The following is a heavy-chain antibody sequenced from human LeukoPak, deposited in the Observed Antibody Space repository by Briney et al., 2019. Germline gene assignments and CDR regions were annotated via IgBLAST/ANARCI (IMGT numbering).Heavy chain of an antibody. D-gene: IGHD4-17*01. V-gene: IGHV3-53*01. CDR1: GFTASSND. Sequence: GGSLRLSCAASGFTASSNDMSWVRQAPGKGLECLSVIYSGGSTDYADSVKGRLTISRENSKNTLYLQMNSLRAEDTAVYYCARVVDHDYGDYYLDYWGQGTLVTVSS. J-gene: IGHJ4*02. CDR2: IYSGGST. CDR3: ARVVDHDYGDYYLDY.